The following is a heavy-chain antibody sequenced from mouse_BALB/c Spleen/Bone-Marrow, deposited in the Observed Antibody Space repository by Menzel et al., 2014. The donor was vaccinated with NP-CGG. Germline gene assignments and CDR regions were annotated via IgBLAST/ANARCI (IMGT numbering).Heavy chain of an antibody. D-gene: IGHD2-14*01. CDR3: ARSIEYRPLTY. Sequence: EVQLQQSGSELEKPGASVKISCKASGYSFTGYNMNWVKQSNGKSLEWIGNIDPYYGGISYNQKFKDKATLTVDKSSSTAYMQLKSLTSEDSAVYYCARSIEYRPLTYWGQGTLVTVSA. V-gene: IGHV1-39*01. CDR2: IDPYYGGI. J-gene: IGHJ3*01. CDR1: GYSFTGYN.